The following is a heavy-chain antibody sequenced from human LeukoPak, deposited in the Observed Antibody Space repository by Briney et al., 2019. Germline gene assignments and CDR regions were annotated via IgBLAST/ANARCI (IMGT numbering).Heavy chain of an antibody. CDR3: AREGSSWYVDY. J-gene: IGHJ4*02. CDR2: IYTSGST. D-gene: IGHD6-13*01. Sequence: PSQTLSLTCTVSGVSISSGSYYWSWIRQPAGKGLEWIGRIYTSGSTNYNPSLKSRVTISVDTSKNQFSLKLSSVTAADTAVYYCAREGSSWYVDYWGQGTLVTVSS. CDR1: GVSISSGSYY. V-gene: IGHV4-61*02.